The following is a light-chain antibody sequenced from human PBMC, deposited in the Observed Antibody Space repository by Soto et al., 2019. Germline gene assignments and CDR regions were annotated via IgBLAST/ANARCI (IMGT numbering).Light chain of an antibody. CDR3: QQSYTSIP. Sequence: QMSLSPSALSASVGDRVTIACRASQIISSYLNWYQQKPGKAPKLLIYTASNLQSGVPSRFSGSGSGTDFTLTITSLQPEDIATYYCQQSYTSIPFGQGTRLEIK. CDR2: TAS. CDR1: QIISSY. V-gene: IGKV1-39*01. J-gene: IGKJ5*01.